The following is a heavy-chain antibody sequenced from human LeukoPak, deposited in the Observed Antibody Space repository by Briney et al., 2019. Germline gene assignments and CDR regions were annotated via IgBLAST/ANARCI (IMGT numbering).Heavy chain of an antibody. V-gene: IGHV3-23*01. CDR2: ISTGGGSP. J-gene: IGHJ6*02. CDR3: GRYYVMDV. CDR1: GFTFSNYA. Sequence: AGGSLRLSCAASGFTFSNYAMNWVRQAPGKGLEWVSGISTGGGSPYYADSVKGRFTISRDNSKNLLYLQMNSLRAEDTAVYYCGRYYVMDVWGQGTSVTVSS.